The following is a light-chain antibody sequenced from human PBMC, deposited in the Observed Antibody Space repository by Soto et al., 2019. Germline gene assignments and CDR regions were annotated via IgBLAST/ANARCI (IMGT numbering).Light chain of an antibody. CDR2: DTS. CDR1: QSVSRD. CDR3: QPYNNWPLT. Sequence: EIVLAQSPGTLSLSPGQRATLSCRASQSVSRDYVAWYQHKPGQAPRLLIYDTSTRATGVPTRFSGSRSGAEFTLTINSLQSEDFAVYYCQPYNNWPLTFGGGTKVEIK. J-gene: IGKJ4*01. V-gene: IGKV3-15*01.